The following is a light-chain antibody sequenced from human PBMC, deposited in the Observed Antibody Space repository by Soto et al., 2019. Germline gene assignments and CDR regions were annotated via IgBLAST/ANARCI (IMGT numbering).Light chain of an antibody. CDR1: QSISSW. CDR2: KAS. J-gene: IGKJ5*01. Sequence: DIQMTQSPSTRSASVGDRVTITCRASQSISSWLAWYQQEPGKAPKILIYKASSLESGVPPTFSGSGSGTEFTLTISSMQPDDFATYYCQQYNSYPITFDQGTRLEIK. V-gene: IGKV1-5*03. CDR3: QQYNSYPIT.